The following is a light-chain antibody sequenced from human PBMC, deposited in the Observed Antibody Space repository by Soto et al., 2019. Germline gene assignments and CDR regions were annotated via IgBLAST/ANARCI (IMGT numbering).Light chain of an antibody. CDR2: EVN. J-gene: IGLJ1*01. Sequence: QSALTQPPSASGSPGQAVAISCTGTSSDVGGYNYVYWYQQHPGKAPKLMIYEVNKRPSGVPDRFSGSKSGNTASLTVSGLQAADEADYYCSSYAGSSNVFGTGTKVTVL. V-gene: IGLV2-8*01. CDR1: SSDVGGYNY. CDR3: SSYAGSSNV.